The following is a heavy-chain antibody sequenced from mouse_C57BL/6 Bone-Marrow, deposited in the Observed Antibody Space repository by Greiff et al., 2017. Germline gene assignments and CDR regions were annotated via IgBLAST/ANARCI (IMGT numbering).Heavy chain of an antibody. Sequence: QVQLQQPGAELVKPGASVKMSCKASGYTFTSYWITWVKQRPGQGLEWIGDIYPGSGSTNYNEKFKSKATLTVATSSSTAYMQLSSLTSGDAAVYSGARGSYYGSWFAYWGQGTLVTVSA. CDR3: ARGSYYGSWFAY. D-gene: IGHD1-1*01. CDR1: GYTFTSYW. V-gene: IGHV1-55*01. CDR2: IYPGSGST. J-gene: IGHJ3*01.